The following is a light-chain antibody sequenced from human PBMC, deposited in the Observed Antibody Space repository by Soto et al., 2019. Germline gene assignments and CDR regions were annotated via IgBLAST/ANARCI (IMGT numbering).Light chain of an antibody. CDR1: QSVDSTF. CDR2: GAS. Sequence: EIVLTQSPGSLSLSPGERATLSCRASQSVDSTFFAWYQKKPGQAPRLLIYGASKRATGVPDRFSGSGSGTDFTLTISRLEPEDFAVDYCQQYMSSMTFGQGTKVEI. V-gene: IGKV3-20*01. J-gene: IGKJ1*01. CDR3: QQYMSSMT.